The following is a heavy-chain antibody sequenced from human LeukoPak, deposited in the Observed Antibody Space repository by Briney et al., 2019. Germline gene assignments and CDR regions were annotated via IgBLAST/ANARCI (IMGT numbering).Heavy chain of an antibody. CDR1: GFTFSSYA. D-gene: IGHD4-17*01. V-gene: IGHV3-64*01. Sequence: GRSLRLSCVASGFTFSSYAMHWVRQTPGKGLEYVSGINSNGGSTHYANSVKGRFTISRDNSKHTLYLQMGSLRTEDMAVYYCARAATVTAESAFDYWGQGTLVTVSS. J-gene: IGHJ4*02. CDR2: INSNGGST. CDR3: ARAATVTAESAFDY.